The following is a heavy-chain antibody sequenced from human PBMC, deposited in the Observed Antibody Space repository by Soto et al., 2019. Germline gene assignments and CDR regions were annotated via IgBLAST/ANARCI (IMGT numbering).Heavy chain of an antibody. CDR2: IFPDDSDT. D-gene: IGHD3-16*01. CDR1: GYIIKNYW. V-gene: IGHV5-51*01. J-gene: IGHJ4*02. Sequence: PGESLKISCQSSGYIIKNYWIGLVRQMPGQGLEWMGIIFPDDSDTRYSPSIQGHVTISVDKSISTAYVQWSSLKASDSAIYYCFRGGVTSRTFDYWGQGTLVTVSS. CDR3: FRGGVTSRTFDY.